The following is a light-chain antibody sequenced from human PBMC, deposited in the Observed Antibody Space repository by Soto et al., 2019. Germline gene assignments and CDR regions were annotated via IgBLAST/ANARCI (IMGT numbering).Light chain of an antibody. CDR1: QGIRGN. J-gene: IGKJ4*01. V-gene: IGKV1-9*01. CDR3: QQLKDYPLT. Sequence: DIQLTQSPSFLSASVGDRITITCRASQGIRGNLAWYQQKPGKAPKVLISAASSLQGGVPSRFSGSGSGTEFTLTISCLQPEDFATYYCQQLKDYPLTFGGGTKVEIK. CDR2: AAS.